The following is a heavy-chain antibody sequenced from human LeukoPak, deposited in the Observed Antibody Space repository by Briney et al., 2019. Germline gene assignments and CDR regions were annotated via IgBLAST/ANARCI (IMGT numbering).Heavy chain of an antibody. CDR2: ISGSGGST. V-gene: IGHV3-23*01. Sequence: GGSLRLSCAASGFTFSSYAMSWVRPAPGKGLEWVSAISGSGGSTYYADSVKGRFTISRDNSKNTLYLQMNSLRAEDTAVYYCAKGPPRLWLYLVDYWGQGTLVTVSS. CDR1: GFTFSSYA. J-gene: IGHJ4*02. D-gene: IGHD5-18*01. CDR3: AKGPPRLWLYLVDY.